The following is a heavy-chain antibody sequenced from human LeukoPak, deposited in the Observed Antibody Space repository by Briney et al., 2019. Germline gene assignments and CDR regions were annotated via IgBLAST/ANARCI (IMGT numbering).Heavy chain of an antibody. Sequence: QPGGSLRLSCAASGFSFSKHAMHWVRQAPGKGLGWVAVLSYNGKNYYYADSVKGRFTISRDNSKNTLYLQMNSLKAEDTAVYYCARENYGEHYFDYWGQGTLVTVSS. CDR2: LSYNGKNY. D-gene: IGHD4-17*01. J-gene: IGHJ4*02. CDR1: GFSFSKHA. CDR3: ARENYGEHYFDY. V-gene: IGHV3-30*01.